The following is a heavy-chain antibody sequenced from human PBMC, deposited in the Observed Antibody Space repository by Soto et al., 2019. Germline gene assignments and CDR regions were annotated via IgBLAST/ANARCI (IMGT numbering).Heavy chain of an antibody. Sequence: SQTLSLTCDISGDSVSSNSAAWNWIRQSPSRGLEWLGRTYYRSKWYNDYAVSVKSRITINPDTSKNQFSLQLNSVTPEDTAVYYCARAPGDNIAVAGNFDYWGQGTLVTVSS. J-gene: IGHJ4*02. D-gene: IGHD6-19*01. CDR1: GDSVSSNSAA. CDR3: ARAPGDNIAVAGNFDY. V-gene: IGHV6-1*01. CDR2: TYYRSKWYN.